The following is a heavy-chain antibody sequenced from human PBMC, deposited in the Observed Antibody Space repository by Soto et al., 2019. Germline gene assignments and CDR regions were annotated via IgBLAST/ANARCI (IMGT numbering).Heavy chain of an antibody. CDR3: ARDMTRTVVPYFDF. CDR2: IIPISGAA. J-gene: IGHJ4*02. D-gene: IGHD1-7*01. V-gene: IGHV1-69*06. Sequence: QVQLVQSGAEVKKPGSSVKVSCKASGATFSNYVVNWVRQAPGQGLEWMGRIIPISGAANYAQEFQGRVTITADISTSTSYMELSSLRSEDTAVYYCARDMTRTVVPYFDFWGQGTLVTVSS. CDR1: GATFSNYV.